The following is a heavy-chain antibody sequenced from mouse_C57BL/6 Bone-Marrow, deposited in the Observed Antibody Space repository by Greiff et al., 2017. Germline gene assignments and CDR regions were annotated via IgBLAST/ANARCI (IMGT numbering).Heavy chain of an antibody. V-gene: IGHV1-59*01. CDR1: GYTFTSYW. D-gene: IGHD1-1*01. J-gene: IGHJ2*01. CDR2: IDPSDSYT. Sequence: QVQLQQPGAELVRPGTSVKLSCKASGYTFTSYWMHWVKQRPGQGLEWIGVIDPSDSYTNYNQKFKGKATLTVDTSSSTAYTQLSSLTSEDSAVYYCARNYGSPFDYWGQGTTLTVSS. CDR3: ARNYGSPFDY.